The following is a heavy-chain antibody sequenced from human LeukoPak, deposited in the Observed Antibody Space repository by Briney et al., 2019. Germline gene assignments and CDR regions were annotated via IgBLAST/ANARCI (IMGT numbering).Heavy chain of an antibody. CDR2: INPGRPSV. D-gene: IGHD5-12*01. CDR1: GYSFTSYN. V-gene: IGHV1-46*01. Sequence: ASVNVSCKTSGYSFTSYNIHWLRQAPGQGLERVAIINPGRPSVTYAQTFQGRVIVTRDASTSTVFMQLNSLGSEDTATYYCARVTSPIAYDWSYWGQGTLVTVSS. J-gene: IGHJ4*02. CDR3: ARVTSPIAYDWSY.